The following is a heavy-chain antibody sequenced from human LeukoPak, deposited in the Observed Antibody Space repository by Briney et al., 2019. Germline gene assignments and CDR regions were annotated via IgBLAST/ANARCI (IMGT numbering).Heavy chain of an antibody. D-gene: IGHD2-15*01. CDR2: ISGSGGSI. Sequence: GGSLRLSCAASGFTFSSYAMSWVRQAPGKGLEWVSAISGSGGSIYYADSVKGRFTISRDNSKNTLYLQMNSLRAEDTAVYYCAKGYCSGGSCYKNYFDYWGQGTLVTVSS. V-gene: IGHV3-23*01. CDR1: GFTFSSYA. J-gene: IGHJ4*02. CDR3: AKGYCSGGSCYKNYFDY.